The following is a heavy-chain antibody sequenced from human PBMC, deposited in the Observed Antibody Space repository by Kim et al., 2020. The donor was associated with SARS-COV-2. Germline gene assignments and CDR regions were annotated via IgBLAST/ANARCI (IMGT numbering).Heavy chain of an antibody. J-gene: IGHJ4*02. CDR3: ARVVYSSGWYD. D-gene: IGHD6-19*01. Sequence: TPPLKSRVTISVNTSKNQFSLKLSSVTAADTAVYYCARVVYSSGWYDWGQGTLVTVSS. V-gene: IGHV4-30-2*04.